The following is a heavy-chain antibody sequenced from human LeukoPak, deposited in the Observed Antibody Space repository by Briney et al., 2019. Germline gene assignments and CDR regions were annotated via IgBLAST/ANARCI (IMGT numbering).Heavy chain of an antibody. Sequence: GASVKVSCKTSGYTFTSYGFSWVRQAPGQGLEWMGWISAYNGHTIYAQNLQGRVTITTDTSTSTAYMELRSLRPDDTAVYFCARDQGFGIAAVESWFDPWGQGTLVTVSS. D-gene: IGHD6-13*01. CDR2: ISAYNGHT. J-gene: IGHJ5*02. CDR1: GYTFTSYG. V-gene: IGHV1-18*01. CDR3: ARDQGFGIAAVESWFDP.